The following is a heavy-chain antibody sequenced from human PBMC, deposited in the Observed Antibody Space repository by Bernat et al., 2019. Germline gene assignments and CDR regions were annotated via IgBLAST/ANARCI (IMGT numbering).Heavy chain of an antibody. CDR1: GFTFSSYG. V-gene: IGHV3-30*18. CDR3: AKDKFIRVQCLFDY. Sequence: QVQLVESGGGVVQPGRSLRLSCAASGFTFSSYGMHWVRQAPGKGLEWVAVISYDGSNKYYADSVKGRFTISRDNSKNTLYLQMNSLRAEDTAVYYCAKDKFIRVQCLFDYWGQGTLVTVSS. J-gene: IGHJ4*02. CDR2: ISYDGSNK. D-gene: IGHD3-10*01.